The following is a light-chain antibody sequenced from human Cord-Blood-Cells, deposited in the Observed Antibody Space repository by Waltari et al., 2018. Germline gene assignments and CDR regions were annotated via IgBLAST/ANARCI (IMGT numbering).Light chain of an antibody. J-gene: IGLJ3*02. CDR1: SSDVGGYNY. V-gene: IGLV2-14*03. CDR3: SSYTSSSTWV. Sequence: QSALTQPASVSGSPGQSITISCTGTSSDVGGYNYVSWYQQHPGKAPKLMIYDVINPPSGVSNRFSGSKSGNTASLTISGLQAEDEADYYCSSYTSSSTWVFGGGTKLTVL. CDR2: DVI.